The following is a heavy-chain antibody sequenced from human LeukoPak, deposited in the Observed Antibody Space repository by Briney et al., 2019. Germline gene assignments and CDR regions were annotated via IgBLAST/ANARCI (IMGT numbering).Heavy chain of an antibody. V-gene: IGHV3-23*01. Sequence: PGGSLRLSCAASGFTFSSYAMSWVRQAPGKGLEWVSAISGGSTYYADSVKGRFTISRDNSKNTLYLQMNSLRAEDTAVYYCAKVVGCSSTSCYPGYCFDYWGQGTLVTVSS. CDR1: GFTFSSYA. J-gene: IGHJ4*02. D-gene: IGHD2-2*01. CDR2: ISGGST. CDR3: AKVVGCSSTSCYPGYCFDY.